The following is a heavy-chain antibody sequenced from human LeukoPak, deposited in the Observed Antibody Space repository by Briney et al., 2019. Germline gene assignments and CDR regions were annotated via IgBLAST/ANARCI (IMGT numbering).Heavy chain of an antibody. V-gene: IGHV4-59*01. CDR2: IYYSGST. CDR1: GGSFSGYY. CDR3: ARFATDDAFDI. D-gene: IGHD1-26*01. J-gene: IGHJ3*02. Sequence: SETLSLTCAVYGGSFSGYYWSWIRQPPGKGLEWIGYIYYSGSTNYNPSLKSRVTISVDTSKNQFSLKLSSVTAADTAVYYCARFATDDAFDIWGQGTMVTVSS.